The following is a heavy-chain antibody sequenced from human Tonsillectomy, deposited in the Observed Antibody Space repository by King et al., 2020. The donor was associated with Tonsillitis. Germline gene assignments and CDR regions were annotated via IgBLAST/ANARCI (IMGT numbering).Heavy chain of an antibody. CDR2: IISIFGTP. CDR1: GGTFSSYT. Sequence: QLVQSGAEVKKPGSSVKVSCKASGGTFSSYTISWVRQAPGQGLEWMGGIISIFGTPNYAQKLQGRVTITADESTSTGYMELSSLRSEDTAVYYCARVEGVAAANYYYGMDVWGQGTTVTVSS. CDR3: ARVEGVAAANYYYGMDV. D-gene: IGHD6-13*01. V-gene: IGHV1-69*01. J-gene: IGHJ6*02.